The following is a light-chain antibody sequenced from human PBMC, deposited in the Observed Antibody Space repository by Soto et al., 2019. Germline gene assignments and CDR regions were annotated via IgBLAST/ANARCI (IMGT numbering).Light chain of an antibody. V-gene: IGKV3-15*01. J-gene: IGKJ4*01. CDR1: QSISSN. CDR2: GAS. CDR3: QQYNNWPLT. Sequence: ETVMTQSPATLSVSPGERATPSCRASQSISSNLAWYQQKPGQAPRLLIYGASTRATGIPARFTGSGSGTEFTLTISSLQSEDFAVYYCQQYNNWPLTFGGGTKVDI.